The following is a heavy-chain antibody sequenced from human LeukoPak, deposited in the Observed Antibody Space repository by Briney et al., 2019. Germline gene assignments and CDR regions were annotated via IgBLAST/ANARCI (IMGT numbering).Heavy chain of an antibody. CDR1: GFTFSSYS. CDR3: ARDQDQVRYFDPYYGMDV. V-gene: IGHV3-21*01. J-gene: IGHJ6*02. Sequence: GGSLRLSCAASGFTFSSYSMNWVRQAPEKGLEWVSSISSSSSYIYYADSVKGRFTISRDNAKNSLYLQMNSLRAEDTAVYYCARDQDQVRYFDPYYGMDVWGQGTTVTVSS. CDR2: ISSSSSYI. D-gene: IGHD3-9*01.